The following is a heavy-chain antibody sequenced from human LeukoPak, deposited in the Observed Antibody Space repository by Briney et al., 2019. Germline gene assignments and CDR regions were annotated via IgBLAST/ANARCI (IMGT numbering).Heavy chain of an antibody. CDR1: GGSISSYY. D-gene: IGHD3-3*01. Sequence: KPSETLSLTCTVSGGSISSYYRSWIRQPPGKGLEWIGYIYYSGSTNYNPSLKSRVTISVDTSKNQFSLKLSSVTAADTAVYYCARGYDFWSGYYGFDYWGQGTLVTVSS. J-gene: IGHJ4*02. CDR2: IYYSGST. V-gene: IGHV4-59*01. CDR3: ARGYDFWSGYYGFDY.